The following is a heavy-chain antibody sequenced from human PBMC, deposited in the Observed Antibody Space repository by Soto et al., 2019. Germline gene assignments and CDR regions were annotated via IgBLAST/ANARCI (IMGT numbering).Heavy chain of an antibody. CDR3: VSYGSGWYDVNY. D-gene: IGHD6-19*01. J-gene: IGHJ4*02. Sequence: QVQLQESGPGLVKPSETLSLTCTVSGGSVSSGTYYWSWIRQPPGKGLEWIGYIYYSGSTNYNPSLKSRVTISVDTSKNQFSLKLSSVTAADTAVYYCVSYGSGWYDVNYWGQGTLVTVSS. CDR2: IYYSGST. CDR1: GGSVSSGTYY. V-gene: IGHV4-61*01.